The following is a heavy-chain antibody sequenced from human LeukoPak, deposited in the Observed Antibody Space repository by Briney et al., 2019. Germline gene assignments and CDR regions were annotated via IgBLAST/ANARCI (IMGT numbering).Heavy chain of an antibody. CDR3: ANQEGIGAPGAWFDN. CDR1: GNSFTGYY. Sequence: GASVKLSCKASGNSFTGYYVHWVRQAPGHGLGWMGWMRPDSDGTNFAQNFQGRVNKTRDTSIRTVFLELRSLGGDDTAGFYCANQEGIGAPGAWFDNWGQGTLVTVSS. J-gene: IGHJ4*02. D-gene: IGHD1-26*01. V-gene: IGHV1-2*02. CDR2: MRPDSDGT.